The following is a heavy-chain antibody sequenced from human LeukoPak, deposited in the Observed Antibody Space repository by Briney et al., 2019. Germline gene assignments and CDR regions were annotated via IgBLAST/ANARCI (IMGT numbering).Heavy chain of an antibody. CDR3: ATSVATEWGMGGGNIDY. V-gene: IGHV1-2*06. J-gene: IGHJ4*02. CDR2: INPNSGGT. CDR1: GYTFTGYY. D-gene: IGHD5-12*01. Sequence: ASVKVSCKASGYTFTGYYMHWVRQAPGQGLEWMGRINPNSGGTNYAQKFQGRVTMTRDTSISTAYMELSRLRSDDTAVYYCATSVATEWGMGGGNIDYWGQGTLVTVSS.